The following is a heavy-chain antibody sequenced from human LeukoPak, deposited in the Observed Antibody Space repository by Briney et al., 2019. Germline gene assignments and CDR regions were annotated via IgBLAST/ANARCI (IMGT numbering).Heavy chain of an antibody. CDR3: ARMTSSKYSSGWFGAFDI. Sequence: SQTLSLTCAVSGGSISSGGYSWSWIRQPPGKGLEWIGYIYHSGSTYYNPSLKSRVTISVDRSKNQFSLKLSSVTAADTAVYYCARMTSSKYSSGWFGAFDIWGQGTMVTVSS. CDR2: IYHSGST. J-gene: IGHJ3*02. V-gene: IGHV4-30-2*01. CDR1: GGSISSGGYS. D-gene: IGHD6-19*01.